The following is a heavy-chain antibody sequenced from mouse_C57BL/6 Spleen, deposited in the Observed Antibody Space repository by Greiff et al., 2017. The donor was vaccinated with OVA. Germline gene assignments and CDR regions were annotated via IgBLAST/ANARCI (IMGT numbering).Heavy chain of an antibody. CDR1: GYTFTDYN. V-gene: IGHV1-18*01. CDR2: INPNDGGT. Sequence: EVQLQQSGPELVKPGASVKIPCKASGYTFTDYNMDWVKQSPGKSLEWIGAINPNDGGTIYNHKFKGKATLTVANDSSTAYLELRSLTSEDTAVYYSARSGNDGYPPDYWGKGTTRTVSS. D-gene: IGHD1-2*01. CDR3: ARSGNDGYPPDY. J-gene: IGHJ2*01.